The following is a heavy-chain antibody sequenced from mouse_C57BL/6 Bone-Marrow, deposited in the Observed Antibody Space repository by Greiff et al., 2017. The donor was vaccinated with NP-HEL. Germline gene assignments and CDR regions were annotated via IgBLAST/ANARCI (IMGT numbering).Heavy chain of an antibody. CDR2: INPGSGGT. CDR3: AKELRWYFDV. CDR1: GYAFTNYL. Sequence: VQLQQSGAELVRPGTSVKVSCKASGYAFTNYLIEWVKQRPGQGLEWIGVINPGSGGTNYNEKFKGKATLTADKSSSTDYMQHNNLTSEDCAVYFCAKELRWYFDVWGTGTTVTVSS. V-gene: IGHV1-54*01. D-gene: IGHD1-1*01. J-gene: IGHJ1*03.